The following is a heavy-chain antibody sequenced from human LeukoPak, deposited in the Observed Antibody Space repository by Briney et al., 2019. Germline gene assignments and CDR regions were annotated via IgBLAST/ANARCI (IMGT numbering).Heavy chain of an antibody. CDR3: AREGRWLHRTKDY. D-gene: IGHD5-24*01. V-gene: IGHV3-7*01. CDR2: IKQDGSEK. CDR1: GFTFSSYW. J-gene: IGHJ4*02. Sequence: GGSLRLYCAASGFTFSSYWMSWVRQAPGKGLEWVANIKQDGSEKYYVDSVKGRFTISRDNAKNSLYLQMNSLRAEDTAVYYCAREGRWLHRTKDYWGQGTLVTVSS.